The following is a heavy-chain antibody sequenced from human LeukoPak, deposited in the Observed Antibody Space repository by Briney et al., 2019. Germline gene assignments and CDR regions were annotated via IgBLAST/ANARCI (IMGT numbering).Heavy chain of an antibody. Sequence: GGSLTLSCVASGFTFSTYASHWVRQPPGKGGEWVATISFDGKYQYYVESVKGRFTISRDNSKNTIYLQMSSLKPEDTALYYCARDTLVTNVTTVDLDICFDPWGHGTLVTVSS. V-gene: IGHV3-30*03. J-gene: IGHJ5*02. CDR3: ARDTLVTNVTTVDLDICFDP. CDR2: ISFDGKYQ. D-gene: IGHD4-17*01. CDR1: GFTFSTYA.